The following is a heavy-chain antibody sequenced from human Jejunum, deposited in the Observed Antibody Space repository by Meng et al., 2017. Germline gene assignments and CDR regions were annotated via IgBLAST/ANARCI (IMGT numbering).Heavy chain of an antibody. CDR2: ISVNGKI. Sequence: QGQLQESGPGLVKLAETVSRTCAVSNESFSRIRWWSWVRQPPGKGMEWIAEISVNGKINYNPSLKSRVAISGDKSGNQVSLRLTSVTAADTAVYYCVRNFDYWGKGVLVTVSS. V-gene: IGHV4-4*02. CDR3: VRNFDY. CDR1: NESFSRIRW. J-gene: IGHJ4*02.